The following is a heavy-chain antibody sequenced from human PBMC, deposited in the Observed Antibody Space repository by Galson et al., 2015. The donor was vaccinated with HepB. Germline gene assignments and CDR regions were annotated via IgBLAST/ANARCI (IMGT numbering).Heavy chain of an antibody. V-gene: IGHV2-70*11. CDR3: ARVSPPPSSALDY. CDR2: LDWDGGK. Sequence: PALVKPTQTLTLTCTFSGFSLTTSGMCVSWIRQPPGKALEWLARLDWDGGKYYTTSLKTRLTISKDTSKNQVVLTMTNMDPVDTATYYCARVSPPPSSALDYWGQGALVTVSS. D-gene: IGHD6-19*01. CDR1: GFSLTTSGMC. J-gene: IGHJ4*02.